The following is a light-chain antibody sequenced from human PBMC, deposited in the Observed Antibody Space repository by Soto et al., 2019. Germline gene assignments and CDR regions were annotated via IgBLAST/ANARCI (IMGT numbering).Light chain of an antibody. CDR1: QSISYN. CDR2: DAS. J-gene: IGKJ2*01. V-gene: IGKV3-11*01. Sequence: EIVLTQSPATLSLSPGERATLSCRASQSISYNLPWYQQKPGQAPRLLIYDASNRATGVPARFSGSGSGTDFTLSISSLEPEDFAVYYCQQRGDWPLYTFGQGSRLQIK. CDR3: QQRGDWPLYT.